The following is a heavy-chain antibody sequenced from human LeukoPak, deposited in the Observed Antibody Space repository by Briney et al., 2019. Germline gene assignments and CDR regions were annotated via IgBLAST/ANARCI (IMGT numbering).Heavy chain of an antibody. V-gene: IGHV4-34*01. CDR1: GGSFSGYY. CDR2: INHSGST. J-gene: IGHJ5*02. CDR3: ARRSPMSGFDP. D-gene: IGHD3-3*01. Sequence: SETLSLTCAVYGGSFSGYYWSWIRQPPGKGLEWIGEINHSGSTNYNPSLKSRVTISVDTSKNQFSLKLSSVTAADTAVYYCARRSPMSGFDPWGQGTLVTVSS.